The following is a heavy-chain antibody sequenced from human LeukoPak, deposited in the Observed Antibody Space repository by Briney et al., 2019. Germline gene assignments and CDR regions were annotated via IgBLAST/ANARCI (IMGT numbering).Heavy chain of an antibody. J-gene: IGHJ4*02. D-gene: IGHD3-9*01. CDR2: ISGSGANT. CDR1: KFTFSTSA. Sequence: GGSLRLSCAASKFTFSTSAMSWVRQAPGKGLEWVSAISGSGANTYYIDSVKGRFTISRDNSKNTLYLEMSSLRSDDTAVYYCAKESQTYYDIMTGYPNYYFDYWGQGTLVTVSS. V-gene: IGHV3-23*01. CDR3: AKESQTYYDIMTGYPNYYFDY.